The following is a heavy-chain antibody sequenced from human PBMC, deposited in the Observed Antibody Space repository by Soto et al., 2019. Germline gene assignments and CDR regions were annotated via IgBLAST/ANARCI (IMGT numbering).Heavy chain of an antibody. Sequence: SVQVSCEASGGTFSSYVISWVRQAPGQGLEWTGGIIPIFGTANYAQKFQGRVTITADKSTSTAYMELSSLRSEDTAMYYCARGRSSSWYYYYYGMDVWGQGTTDTVSS. V-gene: IGHV1-69*06. CDR1: GGTFSSYV. CDR2: IIPIFGTA. D-gene: IGHD6-13*01. J-gene: IGHJ6*02. CDR3: ARGRSSSWYYYYYGMDV.